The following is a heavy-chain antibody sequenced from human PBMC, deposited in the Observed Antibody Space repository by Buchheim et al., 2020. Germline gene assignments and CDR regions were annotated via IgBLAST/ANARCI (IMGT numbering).Heavy chain of an antibody. J-gene: IGHJ4*02. V-gene: IGHV3-48*04. CDR1: GFTFSDYS. CDR2: INSSSNVI. D-gene: IGHD3-22*01. Sequence: EVQLVESGGGLVQPGGSLRLSCAASGFTFSDYSMNWVRQAPGKGLERGAYINSSSNVIYYADSGKGRVTISRDNAKKAMSLQMDSLRAEDTATYYCARDRHSRDWGQGTL. CDR3: ARDRHSRD.